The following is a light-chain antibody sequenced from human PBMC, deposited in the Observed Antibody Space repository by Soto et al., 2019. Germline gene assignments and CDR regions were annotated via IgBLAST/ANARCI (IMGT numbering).Light chain of an antibody. J-gene: IGKJ1*01. Sequence: DIQMSQSHSTLSACVGDRVTISCRASQSISSWLAWYQQKPGKAPKLLIYKASTLEGEVPSRFSGSGSETEFTLTINSLQPDDSATYYCQQYHTYWWTFGQGTKVDI. V-gene: IGKV1-5*03. CDR3: QQYHTYWWT. CDR2: KAS. CDR1: QSISSW.